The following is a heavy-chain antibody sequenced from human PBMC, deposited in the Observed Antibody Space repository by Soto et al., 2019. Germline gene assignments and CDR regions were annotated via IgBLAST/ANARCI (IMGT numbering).Heavy chain of an antibody. D-gene: IGHD3-16*01. Sequence: ASVKVSCKASGYTFHNYGVSWVRQAPGQGLEWMGRISAYNYNTHYAQNFEGRVTMTTDTSTSTAYMELRSLRSDDTAIYYCARLGGGFGLVFDYWGQGPQVTVSS. CDR3: ARLGGGFGLVFDY. CDR1: GYTFHNYG. J-gene: IGHJ4*02. V-gene: IGHV1-18*01. CDR2: ISAYNYNT.